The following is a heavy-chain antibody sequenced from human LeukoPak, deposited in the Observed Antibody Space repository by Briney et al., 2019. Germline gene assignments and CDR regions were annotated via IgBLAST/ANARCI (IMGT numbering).Heavy chain of an antibody. CDR2: RYYSGST. Sequence: PSETLPLTCTVSGASISSYYWSWIRQPPGKGLEWIGYRYYSGSTSYNPSLKSRVTISVDTSKNQVSLKLSSVTAADTAVYYCARDRGSGDDNWFDPWGQGTLVTVSS. CDR3: ARDRGSGDDNWFDP. J-gene: IGHJ5*02. D-gene: IGHD3-10*01. CDR1: GASISSYY. V-gene: IGHV4-59*01.